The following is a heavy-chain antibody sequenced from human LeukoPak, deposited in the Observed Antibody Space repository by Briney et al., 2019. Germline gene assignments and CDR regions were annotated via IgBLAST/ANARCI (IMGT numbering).Heavy chain of an antibody. CDR2: INACNGNT. CDR3: ARVLQYTAMALVH. Sequence: GGINACNGNTKYSQNFQGRVTITRNTSPSTAYMELSSLRSEDTAVYYCARVLQYTAMALVHCGQGTLFTVSS. V-gene: IGHV1-3*01. D-gene: IGHD5-18*01. J-gene: IGHJ4*02.